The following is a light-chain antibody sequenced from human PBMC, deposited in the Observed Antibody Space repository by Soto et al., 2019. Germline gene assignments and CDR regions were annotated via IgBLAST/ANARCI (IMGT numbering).Light chain of an antibody. CDR3: QQSYSTPLT. Sequence: GGRVTITCLASQTISGYLNWYQQKPGKAPKLLISAASSLQSGVPSRFSGSGSGTDFTLTISSLQPEDFATYSCQQSYSTPLTFGGGTKVDIK. CDR1: QTISGY. CDR2: AAS. V-gene: IGKV1-39*01. J-gene: IGKJ4*01.